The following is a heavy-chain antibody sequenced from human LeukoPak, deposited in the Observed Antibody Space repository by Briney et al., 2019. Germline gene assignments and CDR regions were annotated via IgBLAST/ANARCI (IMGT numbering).Heavy chain of an antibody. CDR2: ISSSSSTI. Sequence: HSGGSLRLSCAASGFTFSSYSMNWVRQAPGKGLEWVSYISSSSSTIYYADSVKGRFTISRDNAKNSLYLQMNSLRAEDTAVYYCARALIMVRGVIIGRYYYGMDVWGQGTTVTVSS. V-gene: IGHV3-48*01. J-gene: IGHJ6*02. D-gene: IGHD3-10*01. CDR1: GFTFSSYS. CDR3: ARALIMVRGVIIGRYYYGMDV.